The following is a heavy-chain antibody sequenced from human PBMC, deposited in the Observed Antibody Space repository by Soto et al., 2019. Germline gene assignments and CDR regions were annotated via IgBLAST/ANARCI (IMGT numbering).Heavy chain of an antibody. Sequence: EVQLVESGGGLVQPGGSLRVSCAASGFSFNSYTMNWVRQAPGKGLEWVSYIRSSTSTVSYADSVRGRFTISSDNAKTSLYLQMHSLRVEDTAVYYCVRDQWYAFDIWGQGTMVTVSS. J-gene: IGHJ3*02. V-gene: IGHV3-48*01. D-gene: IGHD2-15*01. CDR2: IRSSTSTV. CDR3: VRDQWYAFDI. CDR1: GFSFNSYT.